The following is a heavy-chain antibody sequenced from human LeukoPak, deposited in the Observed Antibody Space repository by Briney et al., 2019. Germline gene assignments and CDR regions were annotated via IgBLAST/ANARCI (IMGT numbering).Heavy chain of an antibody. D-gene: IGHD1-26*01. V-gene: IGHV4-30-2*01. CDR3: ARAGIVGANPFDY. CDR1: GGSISSGGYS. CDR2: INHSGST. J-gene: IGHJ4*02. Sequence: SETLSLTCAVSGGSISSGGYSWSWIRQPPGKGLEWIGEINHSGSTNYNPSLKSRVTISVDTSKNQFSLKLSSVTAADTAVYYCARAGIVGANPFDYWGQGTLVTVSS.